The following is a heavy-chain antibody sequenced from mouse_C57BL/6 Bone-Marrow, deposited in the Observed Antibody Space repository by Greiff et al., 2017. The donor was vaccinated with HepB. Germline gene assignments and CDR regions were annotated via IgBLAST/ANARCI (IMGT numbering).Heavy chain of an antibody. CDR2: IHPNNGST. CDR3: ARWPTTVVAHWYFEV. V-gene: IGHV1-64*01. Sequence: QVQLQQPGAELVKPGASVKLSCKASGYTFTSYWMHWVKQRPGQGLEWIGMIHPNNGSTNYNEKFKSKATLTVDKSSSTAYMQLRSLTSEDSAVYYCARWPTTVVAHWYFEVWGKGTTVTVSS. CDR1: GYTFTSYW. J-gene: IGHJ1*03. D-gene: IGHD1-1*01.